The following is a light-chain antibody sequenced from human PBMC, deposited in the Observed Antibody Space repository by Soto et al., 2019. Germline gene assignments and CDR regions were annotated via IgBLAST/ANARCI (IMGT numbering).Light chain of an antibody. V-gene: IGKV1-5*01. CDR3: KQYNVYSPT. CDR1: QSISFW. CDR2: GAS. Sequence: DIQMTQSPSTLSASVGDRVTITCRASQSISFWLAWYQQKPGKAPNLLLYGASTLQSGVPSRFSGSGSGPAFTLTIRRLQPDDFATYYCKQYNVYSPTFGQGTKVDIK. J-gene: IGKJ1*01.